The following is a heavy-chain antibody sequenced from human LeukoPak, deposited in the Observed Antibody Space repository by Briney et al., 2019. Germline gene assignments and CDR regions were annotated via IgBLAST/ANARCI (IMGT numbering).Heavy chain of an antibody. CDR2: VDREGSDK. CDR3: ARDGVPGGRDV. D-gene: IGHD3-16*01. Sequence: GGSLRLSCAASGFAFSSHWMTWVRQAPGKGLEWVANVDREGSDKNYVDSVKGRFTISRDNAKNSLYLQMNSLRVEDTAVYYCARDGVPGGRDVWGQWTTVTVS. CDR1: GFAFSSHW. V-gene: IGHV3-7*01. J-gene: IGHJ6*02.